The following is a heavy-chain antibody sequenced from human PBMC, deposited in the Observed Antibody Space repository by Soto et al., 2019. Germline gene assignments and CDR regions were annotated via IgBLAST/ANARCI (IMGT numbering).Heavy chain of an antibody. J-gene: IGHJ4*02. CDR2: IWYDGSNK. CDR3: ARDGDFY. V-gene: IGHV3-33*01. Sequence: LXLXCAASGFPFSSXAMHWVRQAPGNGLEWVAVIWYDGSNKYYADSVKGRFTISRDNSKNTLYMKMNSLRAEDTAVYYCARDGDFYWGQGTLVTVSS. D-gene: IGHD3-3*01. CDR1: GFPFSSXA.